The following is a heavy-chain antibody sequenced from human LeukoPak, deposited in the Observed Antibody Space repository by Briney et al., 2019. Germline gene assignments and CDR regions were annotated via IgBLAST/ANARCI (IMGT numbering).Heavy chain of an antibody. CDR2: MNPNSGNT. CDR3: ARGRGYSYGSAVADTTPSDY. J-gene: IGHJ4*02. CDR1: GYTFTRYD. D-gene: IGHD5-18*01. V-gene: IGHV1-8*03. Sequence: ASVKVSCKASGYTFTRYDINWVRQATGQGLEWMGWMNPNSGNTGYAQNFQGRVTITRNTSISTVYMELSSLRSEDTAVYYCARGRGYSYGSAVADTTPSDYWGQGTLVTVSS.